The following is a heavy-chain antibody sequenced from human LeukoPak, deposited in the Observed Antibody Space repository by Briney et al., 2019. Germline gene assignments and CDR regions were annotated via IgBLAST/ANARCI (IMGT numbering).Heavy chain of an antibody. J-gene: IGHJ4*02. V-gene: IGHV3-74*01. D-gene: IGHD4-11*01. CDR1: GFTFSNYW. Sequence: GGSLRLSCVASGFTFSNYWMHWVRQPPGKGLVWVSRIYVDGRTTNYADSVKGRFTISRDNSKNTLYLQMNSLRAEDTAVYYCAKPADYSTYYFDYWGQGTLVTVSS. CDR2: IYVDGRTT. CDR3: AKPADYSTYYFDY.